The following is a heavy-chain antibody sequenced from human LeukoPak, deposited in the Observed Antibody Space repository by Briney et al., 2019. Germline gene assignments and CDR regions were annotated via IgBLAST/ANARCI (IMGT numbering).Heavy chain of an antibody. CDR1: GGSISSYY. D-gene: IGHD6-6*01. CDR2: IYYSGST. Sequence: PSGTLSLTCTVSGGSISSYYWSWIRQPPGKGLEWIGYIYYSGSTNYNPSLKSRVTISVDTSKNQFSLKLSSVTAADTAVYYCARVGAARLGWYFDLWGRGTLVTVSS. V-gene: IGHV4-59*01. J-gene: IGHJ2*01. CDR3: ARVGAARLGWYFDL.